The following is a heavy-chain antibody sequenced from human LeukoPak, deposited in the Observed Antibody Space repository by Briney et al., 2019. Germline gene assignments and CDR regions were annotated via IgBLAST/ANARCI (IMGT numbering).Heavy chain of an antibody. CDR3: ARDNKGYCSGGSCYSDGLSY. D-gene: IGHD2-15*01. J-gene: IGHJ4*02. Sequence: GGSLRLSCAASGFTFSSYEMNWVRQAPGEGLEWVSYISSSGSTIYYADSVKGRFTISRDNAKNSLYLQMNSLRAEDTAVYYCARDNKGYCSGGSCYSDGLSYWGQGTLVTVSS. V-gene: IGHV3-48*03. CDR2: ISSSGSTI. CDR1: GFTFSSYE.